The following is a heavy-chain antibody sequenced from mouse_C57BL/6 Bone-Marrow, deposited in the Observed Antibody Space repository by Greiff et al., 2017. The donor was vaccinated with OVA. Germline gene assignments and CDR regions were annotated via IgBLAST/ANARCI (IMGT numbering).Heavy chain of an antibody. CDR3: ARSRGTYWYFDV. J-gene: IGHJ1*03. D-gene: IGHD3-3*01. Sequence: EVQLQQSGPELVKPGASVKMSCKASGYTFTDYNMHWVKQSHGKSLEWIGYINPNNGGTSYNQQFKGKATLTVNKSSSTAYMERRSLTSEDSAVYYCARSRGTYWYFDVWGTGTTVTVSS. CDR2: INPNNGGT. CDR1: GYTFTDYN. V-gene: IGHV1-22*01.